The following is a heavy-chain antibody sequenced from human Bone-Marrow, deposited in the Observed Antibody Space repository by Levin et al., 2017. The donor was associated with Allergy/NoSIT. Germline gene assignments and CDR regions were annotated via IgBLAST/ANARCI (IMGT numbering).Heavy chain of an antibody. Sequence: GGSLRLSCAASGFSLSRFWMSWVRQTPGKGLEWVAIIKADGSEKFYQDSVEGRFTISRDNAKNSLYLQMFSLRIEDTAMYYCVRDPTVTTRHDAFDIWGQGTMVTVSS. CDR3: VRDPTVTTRHDAFDI. V-gene: IGHV3-7*01. J-gene: IGHJ3*02. CDR2: IKADGSEK. D-gene: IGHD4-17*01. CDR1: GFSLSRFW.